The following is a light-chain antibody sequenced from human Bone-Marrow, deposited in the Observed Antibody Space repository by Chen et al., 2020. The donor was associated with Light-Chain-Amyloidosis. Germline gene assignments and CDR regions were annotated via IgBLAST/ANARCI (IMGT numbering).Light chain of an antibody. J-gene: IGLJ3*02. Sequence: SYVLTQPSSVSVAPGQTATIACGGINIGSTSVHWYQPTPGQAPLLVVYDDSDRPSGIPERLSGSNSGNTATLTISRVEAGDEADYYCQVWDRSSDRPVFGGGTKLTVL. CDR2: DDS. V-gene: IGLV3-21*02. CDR1: NIGSTS. CDR3: QVWDRSSDRPV.